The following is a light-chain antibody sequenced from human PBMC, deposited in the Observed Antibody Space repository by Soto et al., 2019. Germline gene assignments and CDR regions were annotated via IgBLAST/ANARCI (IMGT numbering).Light chain of an antibody. J-gene: IGKJ5*01. CDR3: QHRSEWPVS. CDR2: DAS. V-gene: IGKV3-11*01. Sequence: EIVMTQSPATVSVSPGERVTLSCRAGQSVNNYLAWYQQKPGQAPRLLITDASNRATGIPARFSGSGSGTDFALTISSLEPEDFAVYYCQHRSEWPVSFGQGTRLEIK. CDR1: QSVNNY.